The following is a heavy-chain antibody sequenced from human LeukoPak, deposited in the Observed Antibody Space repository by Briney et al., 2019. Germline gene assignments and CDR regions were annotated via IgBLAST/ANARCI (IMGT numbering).Heavy chain of an antibody. CDR1: GFSFISYN. CDR3: ARVVSGVTGGDY. Sequence: GGSLILSCAASGFSFISYNMIWVRQAPGKGVEWISYITPSSDTIHYADSVKGRFAISRDNANNTLYLQMSSLKVEDTAIYYCARVVSGVTGGDYWGQGTLVSVSS. D-gene: IGHD3-3*01. CDR2: ITPSSDTI. V-gene: IGHV3-48*01. J-gene: IGHJ4*02.